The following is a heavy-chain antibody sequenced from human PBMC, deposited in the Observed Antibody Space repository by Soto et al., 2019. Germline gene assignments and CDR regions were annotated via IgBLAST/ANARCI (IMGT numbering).Heavy chain of an antibody. CDR1: GYSMRSWDC. CDR2: IYYSGTT. Sequence: KPSWTLALSCAFCGYSMRSWDCWGWFRQPPGKGLEWIGYIYYSGTTYYNPSLKSRVTMSVDTSKNQFSLRLNSVTAVDTAVFYCTSTRGDPQPHGLDYRAQGTLVTVSS. CDR3: TSTRGDPQPHGLDY. D-gene: IGHD3-10*01. J-gene: IGHJ4*02. V-gene: IGHV4-28*01.